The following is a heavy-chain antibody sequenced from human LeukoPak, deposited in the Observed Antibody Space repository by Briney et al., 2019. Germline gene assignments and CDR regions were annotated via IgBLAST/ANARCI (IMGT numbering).Heavy chain of an antibody. CDR3: ARVRPQQLLPGDFHH. J-gene: IGHJ1*01. Sequence: KDGESLKISCNGSGYSFTNYWIGWVRQMPGKGLEWMGIIHPGDSDTRYSPSFQGQVTISADKSISTAYLQWSTLKASDTAMYYCARVRPQQLLPGDFHHWGQGTLVTVSS. V-gene: IGHV5-51*01. CDR1: GYSFTNYW. CDR2: IHPGDSDT. D-gene: IGHD2-2*01.